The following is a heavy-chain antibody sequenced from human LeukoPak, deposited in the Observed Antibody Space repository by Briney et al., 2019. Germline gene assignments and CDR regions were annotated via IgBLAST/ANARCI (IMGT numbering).Heavy chain of an antibody. CDR3: ARRYSYGYYFDY. J-gene: IGHJ4*02. CDR2: IFPGDSDT. D-gene: IGHD5-18*01. Sequence: GESLKISCKGSGYSFTSHWIVWVRQMPGKGLEWMGIIFPGDSDTRYSPSFQGQVTISADKSISTAYLQWSSLKASDTAVYYCARRYSYGYYFDYWGQGTLVTVSS. V-gene: IGHV5-51*01. CDR1: GYSFTSHW.